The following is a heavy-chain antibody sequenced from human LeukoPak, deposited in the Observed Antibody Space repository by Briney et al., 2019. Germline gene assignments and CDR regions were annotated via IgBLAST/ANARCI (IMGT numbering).Heavy chain of an antibody. CDR3: ARGGIAAAGAFDY. J-gene: IGHJ4*02. D-gene: IGHD6-13*01. V-gene: IGHV3-64*01. CDR1: GFTFSSYA. CDR2: ISSNGGST. Sequence: GGSLRLSCAASGFTFSSYAMHWVRQAPGKGLEYVSAISSNGGSTYYANSVKGRFTISRDNSKSTLYLQMGSLRAEDMAVYYCARGGIAAAGAFDYWGQGTLVTVSS.